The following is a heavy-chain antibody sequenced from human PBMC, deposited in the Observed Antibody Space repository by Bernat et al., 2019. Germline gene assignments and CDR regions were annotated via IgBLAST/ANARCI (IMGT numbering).Heavy chain of an antibody. CDR3: ARVEYSSSYYMDV. CDR2: IYSGGST. Sequence: EVQLVESGGGLVQPGGSLRLSCAASGFTVSSNYMSWVRQAPGKGLEWVSVIYSGGSTYYADSVKGRFTISRDNSKNTLYLQMNSLRAEDTAVYYCARVEYSSSYYMDVWGKGTTVTVSS. D-gene: IGHD6-6*01. J-gene: IGHJ6*03. CDR1: GFTVSSNY. V-gene: IGHV3-66*01.